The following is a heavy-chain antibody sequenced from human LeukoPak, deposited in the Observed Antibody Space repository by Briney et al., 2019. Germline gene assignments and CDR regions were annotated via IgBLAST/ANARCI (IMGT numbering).Heavy chain of an antibody. J-gene: IGHJ4*02. CDR2: LSGSGATT. Sequence: GGSLRLSCAASGFTFSSYSMNWVRQAPGKGLEWVSNLSGSGATTYYADSVKGRFTIYRDNSKDTVYLQMNSLRAEDTAVYYCVREAMVGTSDYWGQGTLVTVSS. D-gene: IGHD5-18*01. V-gene: IGHV3-48*01. CDR1: GFTFSSYS. CDR3: VREAMVGTSDY.